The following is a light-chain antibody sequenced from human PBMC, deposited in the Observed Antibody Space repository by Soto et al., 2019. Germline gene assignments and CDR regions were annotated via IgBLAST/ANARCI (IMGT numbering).Light chain of an antibody. CDR2: LGS. Sequence: DFVMTQSPLSLPVTPGEPASISCRSSQSLLHSNGYNYLGWFLQKPGQSPQLLIYLGSGRASGVPDRFSGSGSGTDFTLKISRVEAEDAGVYYCMQVLQTPLTFGGGTKVEIK. J-gene: IGKJ4*01. V-gene: IGKV2-28*01. CDR3: MQVLQTPLT. CDR1: QSLLHSNGYNY.